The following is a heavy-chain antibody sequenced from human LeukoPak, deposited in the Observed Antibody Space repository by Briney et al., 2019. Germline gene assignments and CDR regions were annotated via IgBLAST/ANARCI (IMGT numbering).Heavy chain of an antibody. CDR1: GYTFTGYY. J-gene: IGHJ5*02. CDR2: INPIGGST. CDR3: ARDLGSGYENNWFDH. V-gene: IGHV1-46*01. Sequence: ASVTVSCKASGYTFTGYYMHWVRQAPGQGLEWMGIINPIGGSTRYAQKFQGRVTMTRDTSTSTVYMELSSLRSEDTAVYYCARDLGSGYENNWFDHWGQGTLVTVSS. D-gene: IGHD5-12*01.